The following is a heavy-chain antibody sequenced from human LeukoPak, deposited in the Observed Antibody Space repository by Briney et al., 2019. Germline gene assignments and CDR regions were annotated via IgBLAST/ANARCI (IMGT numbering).Heavy chain of an antibody. Sequence: KSSETLSLTCTVSGGSMSSYYWRWIRQPPGKGLEWVGYIYYSGSTNYDPSLKSRVIISVDTSKKQFSLKLSSVTAADTALLYCARGVEYSSSSGLGYWGQRTLVTVSS. D-gene: IGHD6-6*01. CDR2: IYYSGST. V-gene: IGHV4-59*01. J-gene: IGHJ4*02. CDR1: GGSMSSYY. CDR3: ARGVEYSSSSGLGY.